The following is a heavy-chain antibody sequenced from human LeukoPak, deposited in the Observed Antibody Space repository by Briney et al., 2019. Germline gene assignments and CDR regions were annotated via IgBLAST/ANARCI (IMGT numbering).Heavy chain of an antibody. J-gene: IGHJ6*03. V-gene: IGHV3-64*01. CDR3: ARVGYGVNLYYMVV. Sequence: QAGGSLRLSCAASRFTFSSYAMHWVRQAPGKGLGYVSAISGNGGSTYYENSVKGRFTISRDNSKNTLYLQMGSRRAEDMAVYYCARVGYGVNLYYMVVWGKGTTVTVSS. CDR1: RFTFSSYA. D-gene: IGHD4-23*01. CDR2: ISGNGGST.